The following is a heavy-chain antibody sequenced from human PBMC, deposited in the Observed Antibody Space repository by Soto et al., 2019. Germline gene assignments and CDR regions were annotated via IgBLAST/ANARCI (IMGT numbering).Heavy chain of an antibody. V-gene: IGHV3-23*01. CDR2: ILGSGGT. CDR3: AKDAVYCDGVWLWET. D-gene: IGHD4-17*01. Sequence: GVSLRLSWSASGFAFPKYAMMWIRQAPGKGLESSSGILGSGGTYHADSVMGRFTISKDNSRNTLSLQMNSLRAEDTAVYYCAKDAVYCDGVWLWETWGQGSLVTVSS. CDR1: GFAFPKYA. J-gene: IGHJ4*02.